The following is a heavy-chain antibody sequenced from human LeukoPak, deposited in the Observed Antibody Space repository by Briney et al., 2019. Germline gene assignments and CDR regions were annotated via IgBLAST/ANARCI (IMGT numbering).Heavy chain of an antibody. CDR3: AKAAYCSSTSCYSDY. Sequence: GGSLRLSCAASVFTFSSYAMSWVRQAPGKGLEWVSAISGSGGSTYYADSVKGRFTISRDNSKNTLYLQMNSLRAEDTAVYYCAKAAYCSSTSCYSDYWGQGTLVTVSS. CDR2: ISGSGGST. J-gene: IGHJ4*02. V-gene: IGHV3-23*01. CDR1: VFTFSSYA. D-gene: IGHD2-2*02.